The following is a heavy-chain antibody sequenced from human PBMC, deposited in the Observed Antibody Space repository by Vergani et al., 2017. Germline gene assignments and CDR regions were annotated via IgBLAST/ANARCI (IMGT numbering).Heavy chain of an antibody. CDR1: GGSISSYY. CDR2: IYYSGST. D-gene: IGHD6-19*01. Sequence: QVQLQESGPGLVKPSETLSLTCTVSGGSISSYYWSWIRQPPGKGLEWIGYIYYSGSTNYNPSLKSRVTISVDTSKNQFSLKLSSVTAADTAVYYCARILAVAGTIDYWGQGTLGTVSS. J-gene: IGHJ4*02. V-gene: IGHV4-59*01. CDR3: ARILAVAGTIDY.